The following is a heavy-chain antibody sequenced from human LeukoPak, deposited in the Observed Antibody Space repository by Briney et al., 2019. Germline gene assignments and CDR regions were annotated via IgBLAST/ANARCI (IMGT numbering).Heavy chain of an antibody. CDR3: ARASVGYCSGGSCYPGVY. CDR2: INPNSGGT. V-gene: IGHV1-2*02. D-gene: IGHD2-15*01. CDR1: GYTFTGYY. Sequence: ASVKVSCKASGYTFTGYYMHWVRQAPGQGLEWMEWINPNSGGTNYAQKFQGRVTMTRDTSISTAYMELSRLRSDDTAVYYCARASVGYCSGGSCYPGVYWGQGTLVTVSS. J-gene: IGHJ4*02.